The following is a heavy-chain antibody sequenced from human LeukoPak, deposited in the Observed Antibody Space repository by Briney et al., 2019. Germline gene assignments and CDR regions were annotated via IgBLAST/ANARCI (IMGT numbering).Heavy chain of an antibody. CDR2: IYYGGST. CDR1: GGSINGLTCY. Sequence: SETLPLTCTVSGGSINGLTCYWGWIRQPPGKGLEWIGYIYYGGSTNYNPSLKSRVTISVDPSKNQFSLKLSSVTAADTAVYYCAREGYSSGWYYLDAFDIWGQGTMVTVSS. V-gene: IGHV4-61*01. J-gene: IGHJ3*02. D-gene: IGHD6-19*01. CDR3: AREGYSSGWYYLDAFDI.